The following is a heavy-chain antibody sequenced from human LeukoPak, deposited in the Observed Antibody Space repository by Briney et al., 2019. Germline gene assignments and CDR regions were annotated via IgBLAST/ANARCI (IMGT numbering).Heavy chain of an antibody. CDR3: AGGQYHCSTSCYRFDY. V-gene: IGHV1-18*01. CDR2: ISAYNGNT. J-gene: IGHJ4*02. CDR1: VYTFTSYG. D-gene: IGHD2-2*01. Sequence: ASVKVSCKASVYTFTSYGISWLRQAPGQGLEWMGWISAYNGNTNYAQKLQGRCTMTTDTSTSTAYMELRSLRSDDAAVYYCAGGQYHCSTSCYRFDYWGQGTLVTVSS.